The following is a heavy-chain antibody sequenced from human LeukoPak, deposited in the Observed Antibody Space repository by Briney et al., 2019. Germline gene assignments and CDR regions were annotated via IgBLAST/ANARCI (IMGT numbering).Heavy chain of an antibody. V-gene: IGHV4-59*01. CDR1: GGSISSYY. CDR3: ARVPHSVEGSMKAVFIHYFDY. D-gene: IGHD3-22*01. CDR2: IYYSGTT. Sequence: SETLSLTCTVSGGSISSYYWSWIRQPPGKGLEWSGYIYYSGTTNYNPSLKSRVTISVDASKNQFSLKLSSVTTPDTALYYFARVPHSVEGSMKAVFIHYFDYWGQGSLVTVSS. J-gene: IGHJ4*02.